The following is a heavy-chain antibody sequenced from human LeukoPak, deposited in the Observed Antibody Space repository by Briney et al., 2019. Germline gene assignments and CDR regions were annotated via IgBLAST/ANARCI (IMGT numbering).Heavy chain of an antibody. CDR2: MYHSGSA. CDR3: ASLRERSYYARGFDY. V-gene: IGHV4-38-2*02. J-gene: IGHJ4*02. CDR1: GYAISSGYY. Sequence: SETLSLTCIVSGYAISSGYYWGWIRQPPGKGLEYIGSMYHSGSAYYNPSLKSRVTISVDTSKNRFSLNLTSVTAADTAVYYCASLRERSYYARGFDYWGQGTLVTVSS. D-gene: IGHD3-3*01.